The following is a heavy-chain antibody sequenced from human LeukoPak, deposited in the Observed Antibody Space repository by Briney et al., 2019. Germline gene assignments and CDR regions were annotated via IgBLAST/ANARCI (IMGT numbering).Heavy chain of an antibody. V-gene: IGHV3-9*01. Sequence: GGSLRLSCAASGFTFDNYAMHWVRQAPGKGLEGVSGISWNSRSIGYTDSVRGRFAMSRDNAKNSLYLQMNSLRAEDTALYYCAKDWGRPQLGAFDSWGQGTLVTVS. CDR3: AKDWGRPQLGAFDS. D-gene: IGHD6-13*01. J-gene: IGHJ4*02. CDR1: GFTFDNYA. CDR2: ISWNSRSI.